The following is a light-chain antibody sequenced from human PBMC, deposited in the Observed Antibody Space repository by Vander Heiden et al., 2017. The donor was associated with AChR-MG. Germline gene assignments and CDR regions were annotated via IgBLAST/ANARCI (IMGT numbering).Light chain of an antibody. V-gene: IGLV1-47*01. CDR3: AAWDDSLNGVI. CDR2: RID. Sequence: QSVLTQPPSASGTPGQRITMSCSGSNSNLGSNYVFWFQHLPGTAPKLLMYRIDQRPSGVPDRFSGSKSGTSASLAISGLRSEDEADYYCAAWDDSLNGVIFGGGTKVTVL. J-gene: IGLJ2*01. CDR1: NSNLGSNY.